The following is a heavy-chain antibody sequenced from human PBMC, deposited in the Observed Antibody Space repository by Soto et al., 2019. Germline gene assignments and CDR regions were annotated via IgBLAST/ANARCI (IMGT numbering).Heavy chain of an antibody. V-gene: IGHV3-74*01. Sequence: EVQLVESGGGLVQPGGSLRLSCAASGFTFSSYWMHWVRQAPGKGLVWVSRINSDGSSTGYADSVMGRFTISRDNAEYPLHRQKNSLGAEDTAVYYCARERGYCRGGGCLVAGYWGQGTLVTVSS. D-gene: IGHD2-15*01. CDR1: GFTFSSYW. CDR2: INSDGSST. CDR3: ARERGYCRGGGCLVAGY. J-gene: IGHJ4*02.